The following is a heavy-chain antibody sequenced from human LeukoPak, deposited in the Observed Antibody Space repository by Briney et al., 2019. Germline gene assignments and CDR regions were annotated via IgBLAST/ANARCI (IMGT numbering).Heavy chain of an antibody. CDR1: GFTFSSYS. CDR3: ATQEVQLWSNWFDP. V-gene: IGHV3-21*01. D-gene: IGHD5-18*01. CDR2: ISSSSSYI. J-gene: IGHJ5*02. Sequence: GGSLRLSCAASGFTFSSYSMNWVRQAPGKGLEWVSSISSSSSYIYYADSVKGRFTISGDNAKNSLYLQMNSLRAEDTAVYYCATQEVQLWSNWFDPWGQGTLVTVSS.